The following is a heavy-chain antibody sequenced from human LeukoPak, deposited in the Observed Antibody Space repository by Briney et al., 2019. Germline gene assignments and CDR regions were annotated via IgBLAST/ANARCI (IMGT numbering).Heavy chain of an antibody. D-gene: IGHD2-15*01. J-gene: IGHJ4*02. CDR2: IYYSGST. Sequence: SETLSLTCTVSGGSISSSSYYWGWIRQPPGKGLEWIGSIYYSGSTYYNPSLKSRVTMSVDTSKNQFSLKLSSVTAADTAVYYCARKNVVVVAATLLNYFDYWGQGTLVTVSS. V-gene: IGHV4-39*07. CDR3: ARKNVVVVAATLLNYFDY. CDR1: GGSISSSSYY.